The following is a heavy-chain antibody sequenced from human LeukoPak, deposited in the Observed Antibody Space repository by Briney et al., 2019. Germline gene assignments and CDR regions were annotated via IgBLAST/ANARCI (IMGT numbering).Heavy chain of an antibody. CDR3: ANNHGSSGHTY. D-gene: IGHD6-19*01. J-gene: IGHJ4*02. CDR2: ISGSGGST. Sequence: PGGSLRLSCAASGFTFSSYSMNWVRRAPGKGLEWVSAISGSGGSTYYADSVKGRFTISRDNSKNTLYLQMNSLRAEDTAVYYCANNHGSSGHTYWGQGTLVTVSS. CDR1: GFTFSSYS. V-gene: IGHV3-23*01.